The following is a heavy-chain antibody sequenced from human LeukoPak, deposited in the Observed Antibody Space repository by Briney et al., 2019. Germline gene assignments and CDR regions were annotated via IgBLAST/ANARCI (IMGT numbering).Heavy chain of an antibody. Sequence: GGSLRLSCAASGFTFSSYAMHWVRQAPGKGLEWVAVISYDGSNKYYADSVKGRFTISRDNSKNTLYLQMNSLRAEDTAVYYCARDGSVYYGSGSYYSWYFDLWGRGTLVTVSP. V-gene: IGHV3-30-3*01. CDR1: GFTFSSYA. J-gene: IGHJ2*01. CDR2: ISYDGSNK. CDR3: ARDGSVYYGSGSYYSWYFDL. D-gene: IGHD3-10*01.